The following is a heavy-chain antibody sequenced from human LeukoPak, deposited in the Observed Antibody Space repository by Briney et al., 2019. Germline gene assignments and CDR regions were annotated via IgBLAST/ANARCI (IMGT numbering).Heavy chain of an antibody. V-gene: IGHV1-18*01. D-gene: IGHD6-13*01. CDR3: AREGAVLVPHDY. Sequence: SVNVSCTSSGYTFTSYGIRWVRQAPGQGLAWMGWISAYNGNTNYAQKLQGRVTMTTDTSTSTAYMELRSLRSDDTAVYYCAREGAVLVPHDYWGQGTLVTVSS. CDR1: GYTFTSYG. CDR2: ISAYNGNT. J-gene: IGHJ4*02.